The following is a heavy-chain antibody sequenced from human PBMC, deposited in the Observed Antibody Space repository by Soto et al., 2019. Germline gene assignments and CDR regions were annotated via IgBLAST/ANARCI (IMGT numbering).Heavy chain of an antibody. V-gene: IGHV4-39*01. J-gene: IGHJ5*02. Sequence: SETLSLTCTVSGGSISSSSYYWGWIRQPPGKGLEWIGSIYYSGSTYYNPSLKSRVTISVDTSKNQFSLKLSSVTAADTAVYYCARGVNVLLWFGDPGNWFDPWGQGTLVTVSS. CDR1: GGSISSSSYY. D-gene: IGHD3-10*01. CDR3: ARGVNVLLWFGDPGNWFDP. CDR2: IYYSGST.